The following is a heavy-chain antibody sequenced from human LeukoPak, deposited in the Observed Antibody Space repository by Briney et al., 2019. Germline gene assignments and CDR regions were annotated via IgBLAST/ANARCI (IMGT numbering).Heavy chain of an antibody. CDR1: GYTFTGYY. Sequence: ASVKVSCKASGYTFTGYYTHWVRQAPGQGLEWMGWINPNSGGTNYARKFQGRVTMTRDTSISTAYMELSRLRSDDTAVYYCARVYCTNGVCFRAQADYWGQGTLVTVSS. CDR2: INPNSGGT. D-gene: IGHD2-8*01. CDR3: ARVYCTNGVCFRAQADY. J-gene: IGHJ4*02. V-gene: IGHV1-2*02.